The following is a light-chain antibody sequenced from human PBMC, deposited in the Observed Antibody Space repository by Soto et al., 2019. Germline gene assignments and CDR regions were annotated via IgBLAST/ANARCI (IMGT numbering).Light chain of an antibody. CDR3: QHFGDSPIT. CDR2: GAS. Sequence: DIVLTQSPGTLSLSPVERATLSCSASQSVSSTYLAWCQQKPGQAPRLIIYGASHRATVVPVRFSGTGSGTAFTLTISTLEPEHFAVYYWQHFGDSPITLRQGIRPE. V-gene: IGKV3-20*01. J-gene: IGKJ5*01. CDR1: QSVSSTY.